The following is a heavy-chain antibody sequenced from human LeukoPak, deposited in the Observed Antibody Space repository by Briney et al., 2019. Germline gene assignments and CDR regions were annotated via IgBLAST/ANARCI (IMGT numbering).Heavy chain of an antibody. CDR3: ARSPGGGGYSGYEDFDY. J-gene: IGHJ4*02. D-gene: IGHD5-12*01. CDR2: ISSSSSYT. CDR1: GFTFSDYY. Sequence: GGSLRLSCAASGFTFSDYYMSWIRQAPGKGLEWVSYISSSSSYTNYADSVKGRFTISRDNAKNSLYLQMNSLRAEDTAVYYCARSPGGGGYSGYEDFDYWGQGTPVTVSS. V-gene: IGHV3-11*06.